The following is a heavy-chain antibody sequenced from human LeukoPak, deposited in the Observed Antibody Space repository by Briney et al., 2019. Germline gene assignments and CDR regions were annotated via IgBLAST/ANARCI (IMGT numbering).Heavy chain of an antibody. CDR1: GGSISSDY. Sequence: SETLSLTCTVSGGSISSDYWTWIRQPPGKSLEWIGYIYYSGSTNYNPSLKSRVTISVDTSKNQFSLKLSSVTAADTAVYYCARLGNRDGYNYFLDYWGQGTLVTVSS. CDR3: ARLGNRDGYNYFLDY. J-gene: IGHJ4*02. D-gene: IGHD5-24*01. V-gene: IGHV4-59*08. CDR2: IYYSGST.